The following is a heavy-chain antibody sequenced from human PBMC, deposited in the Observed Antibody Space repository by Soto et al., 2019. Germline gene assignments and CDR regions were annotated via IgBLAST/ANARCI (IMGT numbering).Heavy chain of an antibody. J-gene: IGHJ4*02. CDR1: GFTFSSYA. V-gene: IGHV3-23*01. CDR2: ISGSGGST. D-gene: IGHD3-9*01. CDR3: AKDFGTHPHYDILTRYFDY. Sequence: GGSLRLSCAASGFTFSSYAMSWVRQAPGKGLEWVSAISGSGGSTYYADSVKGRFTISRDNSKNTLYLQMNSLRAEDTAVYYCAKDFGTHPHYDILTRYFDYWGQGTLVTVSS.